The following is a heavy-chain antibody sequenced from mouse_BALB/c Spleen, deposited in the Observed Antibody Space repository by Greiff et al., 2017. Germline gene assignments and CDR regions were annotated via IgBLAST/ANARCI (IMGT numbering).Heavy chain of an antibody. D-gene: IGHD2-14*01. CDR2: ISSGSSTI. V-gene: IGHV5-17*02. CDR1: GFTFSSFG. Sequence: DVKLVESGGGLVQPGGSRKLSCAASGFTFSSFGMHWVRQAPEKGLEWVAYISSGSSTIYYADTVKGRFTISRDNPKNTLFLQMTSLRSEDTAMYYCARDYRYEWYFDVWGAGTTVTVSS. J-gene: IGHJ1*01. CDR3: ARDYRYEWYFDV.